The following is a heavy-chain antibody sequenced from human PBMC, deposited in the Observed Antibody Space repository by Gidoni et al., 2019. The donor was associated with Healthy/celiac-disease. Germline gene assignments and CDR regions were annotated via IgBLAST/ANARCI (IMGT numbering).Heavy chain of an antibody. CDR3: ARGRYHDSSGFPY. Sequence: QVQLQQWGPGLLKPSEPLSLTCALSGPAFSGYYWRWIRQSPGRGLEWIAEITHTGSTNYKPALRRRVTISVDASKNQFSLQLRSVTAADTAVYYCARGRYHDSSGFPYWGQGTLVTVSS. D-gene: IGHD3-22*01. CDR1: GPAFSGYY. J-gene: IGHJ4*02. V-gene: IGHV4-34*01. CDR2: ITHTGST.